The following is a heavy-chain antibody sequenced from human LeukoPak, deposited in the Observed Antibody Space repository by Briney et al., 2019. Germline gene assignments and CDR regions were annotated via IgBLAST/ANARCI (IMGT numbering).Heavy chain of an antibody. CDR3: ARGLWAIDY. J-gene: IGHJ4*02. D-gene: IGHD5-18*01. CDR2: INFTGTT. Sequence: PSQTLSLTCTVSGGSISSGAYYWSWIRQPPGKGLEWIAYINFTGTTYYNPSLESRVTISVDTSENQFSLRLSSVTAADTAVYYCARGLWAIDYWGQGTLVTVSS. V-gene: IGHV4-31*03. CDR1: GGSISSGAYY.